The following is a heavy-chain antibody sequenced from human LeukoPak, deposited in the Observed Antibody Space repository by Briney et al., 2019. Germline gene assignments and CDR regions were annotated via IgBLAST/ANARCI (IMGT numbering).Heavy chain of an antibody. D-gene: IGHD6-19*01. CDR1: GFTFSSYE. CDR2: ISYDGSNK. V-gene: IGHV3-30*04. CDR3: ARDFSSGWYGFRGYFDY. Sequence: GGSLRLSCAASGFTFSSYEMNWVRQAPGKGLEWVAVISYDGSNKYYADSVKGRFTISRDNSKNTLYLQMNSLRAEDTAVYYCARDFSSGWYGFRGYFDYWGQGTLVTVSS. J-gene: IGHJ4*02.